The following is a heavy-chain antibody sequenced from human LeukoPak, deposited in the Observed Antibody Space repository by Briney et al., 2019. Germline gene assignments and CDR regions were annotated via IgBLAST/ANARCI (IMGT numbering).Heavy chain of an antibody. CDR1: GGSISSYY. V-gene: IGHV4-59*01. Sequence: SETLSLTCTVSGGSISSYYWSWIRQPPGKGLEWIGYIYYSGSTNYNPSLKSRVTISVDTSKNQFSLKLSSVTAADTAVYYCARASGVEWLIEEDAFDIWGQGTMVTVSS. CDR2: IYYSGST. D-gene: IGHD3-3*01. CDR3: ARASGVEWLIEEDAFDI. J-gene: IGHJ3*02.